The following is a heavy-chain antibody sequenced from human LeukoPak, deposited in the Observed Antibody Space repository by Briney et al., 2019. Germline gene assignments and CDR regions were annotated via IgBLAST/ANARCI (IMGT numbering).Heavy chain of an antibody. V-gene: IGHV3-7*01. CDR1: GFAFSVFD. D-gene: IGHD5-12*01. Sequence: PGTSLRLSCTASGFAFSVFDMHWVRQAPGKGLEWVANIKQDGSEKYYVDSVKGRFTISRDNAKNSLYLQMNSLRAEDTAVYYCARQGYSGYEGAAFDIWGQGTMVTVSS. CDR2: IKQDGSEK. J-gene: IGHJ3*02. CDR3: ARQGYSGYEGAAFDI.